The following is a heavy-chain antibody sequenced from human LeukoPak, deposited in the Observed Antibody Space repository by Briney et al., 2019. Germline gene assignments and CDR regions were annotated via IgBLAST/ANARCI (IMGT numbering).Heavy chain of an antibody. V-gene: IGHV1-69*13. J-gene: IGHJ6*03. CDR3: APSASYHYYYYMDV. Sequence: GASVKVSCKASGGTLSSYAISWVRQAPGQGLEWMGGIIPIFGTANYAQKFQGRVTITADESTSTAYIELSSLRSEETAVYYCAPSASYHYYYYMDVGGNGTTVPVFS. D-gene: IGHD3-3*01. CDR2: IIPIFGTA. CDR1: GGTLSSYA.